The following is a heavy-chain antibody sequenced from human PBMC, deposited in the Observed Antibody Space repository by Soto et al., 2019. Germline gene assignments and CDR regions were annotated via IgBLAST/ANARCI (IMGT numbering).Heavy chain of an antibody. J-gene: IGHJ5*02. CDR2: IYYSGST. CDR3: ARRMVRGVIRWFDP. Sequence: QVQLQESGPGLVKPSETLSLTCTVSGGSISSYYWSWIRQPPGKGLEWIGYIYYSGSTNYNPSLKSRVTISVDTYKNQFSLKLSSVTAADTAVYYCARRMVRGVIRWFDPWGQGTLVTVSS. CDR1: GGSISSYY. D-gene: IGHD3-10*01. V-gene: IGHV4-59*08.